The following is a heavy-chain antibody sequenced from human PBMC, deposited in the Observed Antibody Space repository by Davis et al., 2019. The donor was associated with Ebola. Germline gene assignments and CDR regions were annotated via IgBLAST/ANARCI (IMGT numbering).Heavy chain of an antibody. D-gene: IGHD2-15*01. CDR3: TRGYGSGSITSRDY. J-gene: IGHJ4*02. CDR2: IRSKANSYAT. Sequence: GGSLRLSCAASGFSFSGSAMHWVRQASGKGLEWVGRIRSKANSYATAYAASVKGRFTISRDDSKNTAYLQMNSLKTEDTAVYYCTRGYGSGSITSRDYWGQGTLVTVSS. CDR1: GFSFSGSA. V-gene: IGHV3-73*01.